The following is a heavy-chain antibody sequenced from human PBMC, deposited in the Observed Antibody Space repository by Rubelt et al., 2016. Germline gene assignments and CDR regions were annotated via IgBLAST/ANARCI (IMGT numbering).Heavy chain of an antibody. CDR3: ARGEVAARLGY. CDR1: GGSFSGYY. J-gene: IGHJ4*02. CDR2: INPRGGT. V-gene: IGHV4-34*01. D-gene: IGHD6-6*01. Sequence: GGSFSGYYGSWVRQPPGKGLEWIGEINPRGGTDYTPSLKSRVFMSVDSSKNQFFLRLSSVTAADTAVYYWARGEVAARLGYWGQGTLVTVSA.